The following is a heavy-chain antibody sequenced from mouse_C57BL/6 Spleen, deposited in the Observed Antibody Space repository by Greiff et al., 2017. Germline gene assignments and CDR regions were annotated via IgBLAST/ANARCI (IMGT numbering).Heavy chain of an antibody. V-gene: IGHV10-1*01. CDR3: VIGTTVVATASYYAMDY. CDR1: GFSFNTYA. CDR2: IRSKSNNYAT. Sequence: EVMLVESGGGLVQPKGSLKLSCAASGFSFNTYAMNWVRQAPGKGLEWVARIRSKSNNYATYYADSVKDRFTISRDDSESMLYLQMNNLKTEDTAMYYCVIGTTVVATASYYAMDYWGQGTSVTVSS. D-gene: IGHD1-1*01. J-gene: IGHJ4*01.